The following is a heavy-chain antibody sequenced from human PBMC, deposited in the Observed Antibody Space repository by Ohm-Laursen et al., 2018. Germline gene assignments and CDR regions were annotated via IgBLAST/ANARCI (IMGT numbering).Heavy chain of an antibody. D-gene: IGHD2-21*02. J-gene: IGHJ4*02. V-gene: IGHV3-21*01. Sequence: SLRLSCAASGFTFSSYSMNWVRQAPGKGLEWVSSISSSSSYIYYADSVKGRFTISRDNAKNSLYLQMNSLRAEDTAVYYCARQRRGGDGHFDYWGQGTLVTVSS. CDR1: GFTFSSYS. CDR2: ISSSSSYI. CDR3: ARQRRGGDGHFDY.